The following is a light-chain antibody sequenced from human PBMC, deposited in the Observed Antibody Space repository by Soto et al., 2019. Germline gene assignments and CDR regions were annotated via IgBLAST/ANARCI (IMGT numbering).Light chain of an antibody. CDR1: QSVSSNY. V-gene: IGKV3D-20*01. CDR3: QHYGGSPPNT. CDR2: DAS. Sequence: VVLTQSPATLYSSPGERATLSCGASQSVSSNYLAWYQQKPGLAPRLVIYDASISATGIPDRFSGSGSGTDFTLTILRLEPEDFAVYYCQHYGGSPPNTFGQGNSLQIK. J-gene: IGKJ2*01.